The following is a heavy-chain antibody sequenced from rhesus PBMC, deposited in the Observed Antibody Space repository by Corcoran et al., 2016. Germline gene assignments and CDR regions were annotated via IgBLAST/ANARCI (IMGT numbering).Heavy chain of an antibody. CDR2: VYWDDDK. Sequence: QVTLKESGPALVKPTQTLTLTCTFSGFSLTTSGMGVGWIRQPPGKALEWLALVYWDDDKRYSTSLRGRLTISRDTSKNQVVLTMTNMAPVDTATYYCARKRQLGTFFDYWGPGVLVTVSS. J-gene: IGHJ4*01. V-gene: IGHV2-174*01. CDR1: GFSLTTSGMG. D-gene: IGHD6-25*01. CDR3: ARKRQLGTFFDY.